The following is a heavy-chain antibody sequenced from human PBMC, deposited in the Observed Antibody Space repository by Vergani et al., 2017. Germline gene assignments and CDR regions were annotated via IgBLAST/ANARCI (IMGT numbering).Heavy chain of an antibody. J-gene: IGHJ3*02. D-gene: IGHD2-2*01. V-gene: IGHV3-9*01. CDR3: AKDMWGGGYCSSTSCYGHAFDI. CDR2: LSWNSCSI. CDR1: GFTFDDYA. Sequence: EVQLVESGGGLVQPGRSLRLSCAASGFTFDDYAMHWVRQAPGKGLERVSGLSWNSCSIGYAESVKGRFTISRDNAKNSLYLQMNSLRAEDTALYYCAKDMWGGGYCSSTSCYGHAFDIWGQGTMVTVSS.